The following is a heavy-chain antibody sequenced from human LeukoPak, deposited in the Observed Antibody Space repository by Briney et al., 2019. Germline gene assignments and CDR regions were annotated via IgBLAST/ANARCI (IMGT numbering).Heavy chain of an antibody. CDR1: GGSMNSGDYY. Sequence: KPSETLSLTCTVSGGSMNSGDYYWSWIRQHPGKGLEWIGYIHHSRGTFYNPSLNSRVSISADTSKNQFSLNLSSVTAADTAVYYCARYYDSTGYYYIRAFDVWGQGTMVTVSS. CDR2: IHHSRGT. J-gene: IGHJ3*01. D-gene: IGHD3-22*01. CDR3: ARYYDSTGYYYIRAFDV. V-gene: IGHV4-31*03.